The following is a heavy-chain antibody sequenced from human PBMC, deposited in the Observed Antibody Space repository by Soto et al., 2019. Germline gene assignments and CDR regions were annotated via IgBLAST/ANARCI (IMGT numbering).Heavy chain of an antibody. J-gene: IGHJ3*01. CDR2: VAPIFDFS. Sequence: QVQLVQSGAEVKKPGSSLRVSCRASGGTFDSYSISWVRQAPGQGLEWLGKVAPIFDFSRYAPKFQGRVTITADKSTNIAYMDLSGLTSEATAVYYCATGALGGRQKLVRDALDFWGQGTKVTVSS. CDR3: ATGALGGRQKLVRDALDF. V-gene: IGHV1-69*02. D-gene: IGHD3-16*01. CDR1: GGTFDSYS.